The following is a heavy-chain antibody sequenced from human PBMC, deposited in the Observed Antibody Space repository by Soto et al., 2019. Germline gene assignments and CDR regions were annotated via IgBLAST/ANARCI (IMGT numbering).Heavy chain of an antibody. D-gene: IGHD2-2*01. V-gene: IGHV4-59*01. CDR2: IYYTGST. J-gene: IGHJ6*02. Sequence: SETLSLTCTVSGGSISSYYWSWIRQPPGKGLEWIGYIYYTGSTNYNPSLKSRVTISVDTSKNQFSLQLSSVTAADTAVYYCARDGVETRTPDCSSTSCPQDYYYGMDVWGQGTTVNVS. CDR3: ARDGVETRTPDCSSTSCPQDYYYGMDV. CDR1: GGSISSYY.